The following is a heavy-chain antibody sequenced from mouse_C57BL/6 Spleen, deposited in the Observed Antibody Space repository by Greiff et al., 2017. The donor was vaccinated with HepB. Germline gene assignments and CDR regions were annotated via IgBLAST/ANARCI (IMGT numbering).Heavy chain of an antibody. J-gene: IGHJ2*01. V-gene: IGHV5-17*01. CDR3: ARIDYSNYYFDY. CDR2: ISSGSSTI. D-gene: IGHD2-5*01. Sequence: EVQLVESGGGLVKPGGSLKLSCAASGFTFSDYGMHWVRQAPEKGLEWVAYISSGSSTIYYADTVKGRFTISRDNAKNTLFLQMTSLRSEDTAMYYCARIDYSNYYFDYWGQGTTLTVSS. CDR1: GFTFSDYG.